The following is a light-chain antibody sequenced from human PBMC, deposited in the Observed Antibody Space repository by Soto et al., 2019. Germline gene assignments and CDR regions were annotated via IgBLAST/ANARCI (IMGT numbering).Light chain of an antibody. J-gene: IGKJ1*01. V-gene: IGKV1-5*03. CDR1: QSINSW. CDR3: LQYDNHSWT. Sequence: DVQMTQSPSTLSASVGDRVTITCRASQSINSWLAWYQHKPGKAPKLLIYKASSLESGVPSRFSGSGSGTEFTLTISTLQPEDFASYYCLQYDNHSWTFGQETKVEMK. CDR2: KAS.